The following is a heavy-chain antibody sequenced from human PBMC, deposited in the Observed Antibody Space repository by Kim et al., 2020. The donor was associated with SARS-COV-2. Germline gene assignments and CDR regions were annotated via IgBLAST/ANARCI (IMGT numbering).Heavy chain of an antibody. CDR2: IYTSGST. CDR3: ARVVYPRSDYYDFWSGRPRYWFDP. J-gene: IGHJ5*02. D-gene: IGHD3-3*01. CDR1: GGSISSYY. Sequence: SETLSLTCTVSGGSISSYYWSWIRQPAGKGLEWIGRIYTSGSTNYNPSLKSRVTMSVDTSKNQFSLKLSSVTAADTAVYYCARVVYPRSDYYDFWSGRPRYWFDPWGQGTLVTVSS. V-gene: IGHV4-4*07.